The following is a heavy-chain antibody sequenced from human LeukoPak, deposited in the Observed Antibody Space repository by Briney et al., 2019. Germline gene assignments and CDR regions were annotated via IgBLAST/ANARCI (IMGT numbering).Heavy chain of an antibody. CDR2: IYSGGST. CDR1: GFTVSSKY. D-gene: IGHD3-3*01. Sequence: GGSLRLSCAASGFTVSSKYTSWVRQAPGKGLEWVSVIYSGGSTYYADSVKGRFTISRDNSKNTLYLQMNSLRAEDTAVYYCARAPPEWLSMYYFDYWGQGTLVTVSS. V-gene: IGHV3-66*01. J-gene: IGHJ4*02. CDR3: ARAPPEWLSMYYFDY.